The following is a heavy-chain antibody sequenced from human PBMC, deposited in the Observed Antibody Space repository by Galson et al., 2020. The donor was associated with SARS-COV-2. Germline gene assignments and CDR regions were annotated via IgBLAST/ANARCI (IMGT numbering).Heavy chain of an antibody. CDR2: IRSKAYSATT. V-gene: IGHV3-49*04. Sequence: TGGSLRLSCTTSGFTFGGYSMSWVRQAPGKGLEWIGLIRSKAYSATTEYAASVKGRFTISREDSKSIVFLQMNSLRSEDTGVYYCSRGGAHYYETYGYPDLDYWGQGTLVTVSS. J-gene: IGHJ4*02. D-gene: IGHD3-22*01. CDR3: SRGGAHYYETYGYPDLDY. CDR1: GFTFGGYS.